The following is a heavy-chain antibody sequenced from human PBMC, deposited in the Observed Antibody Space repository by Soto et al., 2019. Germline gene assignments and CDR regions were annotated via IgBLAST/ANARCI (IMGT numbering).Heavy chain of an antibody. CDR2: IYYSGST. Sequence: PSETLSLTCTVSGGSISSYYWSWIRQPPGKGLEWIGYIYYSGSTNYNPSLKSRVTISVDTSKNQFSLKLSSVTAADTAVYYCARGRGTVAWHWYFDLWGRGTLVTV. CDR1: GGSISSYY. V-gene: IGHV4-59*01. CDR3: ARGRGTVAWHWYFDL. J-gene: IGHJ2*01. D-gene: IGHD6-19*01.